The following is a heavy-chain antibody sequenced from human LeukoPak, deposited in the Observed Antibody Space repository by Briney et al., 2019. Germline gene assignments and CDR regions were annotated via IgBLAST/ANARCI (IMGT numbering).Heavy chain of an antibody. CDR3: ARSALKYYSSGSYF. CDR2: INPSGGST. CDR1: GYTFTSYY. V-gene: IGHV1-46*01. J-gene: IGHJ4*02. Sequence: ALVKVSCKASGYTFTSYYMHWVRQAPGQGLEWMGIINPSGGSTSYAQKFQDRVTMTTDTSTSTAYMELRNLRSDDTAVYYCARSALKYYSSGSYFWGQGTLVTVSS. D-gene: IGHD3-10*01.